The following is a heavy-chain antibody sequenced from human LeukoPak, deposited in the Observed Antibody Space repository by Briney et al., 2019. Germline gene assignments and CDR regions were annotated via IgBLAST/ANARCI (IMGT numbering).Heavy chain of an antibody. CDR1: GGSISSYF. D-gene: IGHD2-21*02. J-gene: IGHJ3*02. Sequence: SETLSLTCTVSGGSISSYFWSWIRQPPGKGLEWIGYIYYSGSTNYNPSLKSRVTISVDTSKNQFSLKLSSVTAADTAVYYCAKMVVTAIQDAFDIWGQGTMVTVSS. CDR3: AKMVVTAIQDAFDI. CDR2: IYYSGST. V-gene: IGHV4-59*01.